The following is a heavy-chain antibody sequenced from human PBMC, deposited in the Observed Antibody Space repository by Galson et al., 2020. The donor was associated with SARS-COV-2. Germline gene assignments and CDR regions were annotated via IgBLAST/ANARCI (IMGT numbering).Heavy chain of an antibody. CDR1: GYILSELC. D-gene: IGHD2-15*01. CDR3: VTDLKFSRTPGWFDP. J-gene: IGHJ5*02. Sequence: ASVKVSCKVSGYILSELCMHWVRQAPGKGLEWMGGFDPEYGEPIYAQKFQGRVTVTEDTSTDTGYMEMSGLRSEDTAVYYCVTDLKFSRTPGWFDPWGQGTLVTVSS. CDR2: FDPEYGEP. V-gene: IGHV1-24*01.